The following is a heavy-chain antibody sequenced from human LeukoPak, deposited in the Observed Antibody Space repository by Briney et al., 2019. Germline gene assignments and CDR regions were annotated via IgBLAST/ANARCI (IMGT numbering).Heavy chain of an antibody. D-gene: IGHD3-3*01. CDR3: AREGGFYRPLDY. Sequence: WETLRLTGDVSGGSVTSTNWWTWVRQPPGKGLEWIGEVHLDGRTNYNPSLKSRLIMSVDLPENHISLKLTSVTAADTAVYYCAREGGFYRPLDYSGQGTLVTVSS. V-gene: IGHV4-4*02. J-gene: IGHJ4*02. CDR1: GGSVTSTNW. CDR2: VHLDGRT.